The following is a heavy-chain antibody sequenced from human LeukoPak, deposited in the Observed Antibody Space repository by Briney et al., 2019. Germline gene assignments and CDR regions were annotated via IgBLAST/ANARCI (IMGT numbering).Heavy chain of an antibody. CDR1: GGSISSYY. Sequence: SETLSLTCTVSGGSISSYYWSWIRQPPGKGLEWIGYIYYSGSTNYNPSLKSRVTISVDTSKNQFSLKLSSVTAADTAVYYCARHVWLQPFDYWGQGTLVTVSS. CDR3: ARHVWLQPFDY. J-gene: IGHJ4*02. CDR2: IYYSGST. D-gene: IGHD3-9*01. V-gene: IGHV4-59*08.